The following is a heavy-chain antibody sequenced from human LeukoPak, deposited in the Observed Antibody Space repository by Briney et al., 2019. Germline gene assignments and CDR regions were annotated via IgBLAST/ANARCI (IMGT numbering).Heavy chain of an antibody. V-gene: IGHV3-30-3*01. CDR1: GFTFSSYA. CDR3: ARDRNYGSGSLDGPIDY. D-gene: IGHD3-10*01. Sequence: PGGSLRLSCAASGFTFSSYAMHWVRQAPGKGLEWVAVISYDGSNKYYADSVKGRFTISRDNSKNTLYLQMNSLRAEDTAVYYCARDRNYGSGSLDGPIDYWGQGTLVTVSS. J-gene: IGHJ4*02. CDR2: ISYDGSNK.